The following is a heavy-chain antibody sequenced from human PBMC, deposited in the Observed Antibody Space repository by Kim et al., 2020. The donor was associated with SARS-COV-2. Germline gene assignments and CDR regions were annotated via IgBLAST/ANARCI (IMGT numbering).Heavy chain of an antibody. J-gene: IGHJ1*01. CDR1: GYTFTTFA. D-gene: IGHD3-22*01. CDR2: INAGNGNT. CDR3: ARDLSRISSIYYYYDRSGYYGD. Sequence: ASVKVSCKASGYTFTTFAMHWVRQAPGQRLEWMGWINAGNGNTKYSQKFQGRVTITRDTSASTAYMELSSLRSEDTAVYYCARDLSRISSIYYYYDRSGYYGDWGQGTLGTVSS. V-gene: IGHV1-3*01.